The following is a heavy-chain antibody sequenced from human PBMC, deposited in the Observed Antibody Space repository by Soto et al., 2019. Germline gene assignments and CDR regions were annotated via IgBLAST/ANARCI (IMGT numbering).Heavy chain of an antibody. D-gene: IGHD2-2*01. CDR3: ARVPVNIVGVPAATID. Sequence: ASVKVSCKASGYTFTSYGISWVRQAPGQGLEWMGWISAYNGNTNYAQKLQGRVTMTTDTSTSTAYMELRSLRSDDTAVYYCARVPVNIVGVPAATIDWGQGTLGTVSS. CDR2: ISAYNGNT. V-gene: IGHV1-18*01. J-gene: IGHJ4*02. CDR1: GYTFTSYG.